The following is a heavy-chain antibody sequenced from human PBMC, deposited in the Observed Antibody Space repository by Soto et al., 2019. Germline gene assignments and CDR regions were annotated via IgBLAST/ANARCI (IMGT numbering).Heavy chain of an antibody. Sequence: QVQLVQSGAEVKKPGASAKVSCKASGYTFTSYGISWVRQAPGQGLEWMGWISAYNGNTNYAQKLQGRVTMTTDTTTSTAYRELRSLRSDDTAVYYCARDRTGGSGIGEFGTDDGMDVWGQGTTVTVSS. J-gene: IGHJ6*02. CDR1: GYTFTSYG. CDR3: ARDRTGGSGIGEFGTDDGMDV. V-gene: IGHV1-18*01. D-gene: IGHD3-10*01. CDR2: ISAYNGNT.